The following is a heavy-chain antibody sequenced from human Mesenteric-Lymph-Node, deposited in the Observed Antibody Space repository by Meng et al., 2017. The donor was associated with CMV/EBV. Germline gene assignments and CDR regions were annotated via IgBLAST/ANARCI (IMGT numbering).Heavy chain of an antibody. D-gene: IGHD3-3*01. CDR3: ARAHTIFGEVTQRYYYGMDV. V-gene: IGHV4-61*01. CDR1: GGSVSSGSYY. J-gene: IGHJ6*02. Sequence: SETLSLTCTVSGGSVSSGSYYWSWIRQPPGKGLEWIGYIYYSGSTNYNPSLKSRVTISVDTSKNQFSLKLSSVTAADTAVYYCARAHTIFGEVTQRYYYGMDVWGQGTTVTVSS. CDR2: IYYSGST.